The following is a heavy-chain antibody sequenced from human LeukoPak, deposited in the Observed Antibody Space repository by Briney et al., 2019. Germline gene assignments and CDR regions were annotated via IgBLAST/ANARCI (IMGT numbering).Heavy chain of an antibody. CDR2: VYYTGSA. Sequence: SETLSLTCTLSGGSITTTNYYWGWIRQPPGMGLEWIGTVYYTGSAWYNLSLRSRVTMSADTSKSQFSLNLISVTAADTAVYYCVGHGQMTQWGFDSWGQGTLVTVSS. CDR3: VGHGQMTQWGFDS. D-gene: IGHD1-26*01. J-gene: IGHJ4*02. V-gene: IGHV4-39*01. CDR1: GGSITTTNYY.